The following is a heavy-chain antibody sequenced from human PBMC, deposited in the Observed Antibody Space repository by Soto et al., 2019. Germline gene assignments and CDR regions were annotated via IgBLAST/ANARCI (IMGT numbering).Heavy chain of an antibody. CDR1: GYGFYGYW. V-gene: IGHV5-51*01. CDR3: ARLRLAARAEGVAFDI. CDR2: IYPGDSDT. D-gene: IGHD6-6*01. Sequence: PGESLKISCKGSGYGFYGYWIGWVRQMPGKGLEWMGIIYPGDSDTRYSPSFQGQVTISADKSISTAYLQWSSLKASDTAMYYCARLRLAARAEGVAFDIWGQGTMVTVSS. J-gene: IGHJ3*02.